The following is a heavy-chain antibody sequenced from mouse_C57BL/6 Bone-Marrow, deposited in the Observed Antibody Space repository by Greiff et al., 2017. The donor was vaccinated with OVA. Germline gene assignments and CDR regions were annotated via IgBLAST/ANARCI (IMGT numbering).Heavy chain of an antibody. Sequence: VQLQQSGPELVKPGASVKISCKASGYTFTDYYMNWVKQSHGKSLEWIGDINPNNGGTSYNQKFKGKATLTVDKSSSTAYMELRSLTSEDSAVYYCAPLITTVPFAYWGQGTLVTVSA. V-gene: IGHV1-26*01. D-gene: IGHD1-1*01. CDR3: APLITTVPFAY. CDR1: GYTFTDYY. CDR2: INPNNGGT. J-gene: IGHJ3*01.